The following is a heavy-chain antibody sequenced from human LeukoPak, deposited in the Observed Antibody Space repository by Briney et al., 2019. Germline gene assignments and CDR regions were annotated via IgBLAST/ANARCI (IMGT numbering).Heavy chain of an antibody. CDR3: ASQPGIAVAGTLDY. CDR2: INPNSGGT. V-gene: IGHV1-2*02. J-gene: IGHJ4*02. Sequence: ATVKVSCKASGYTFTSYGISWVRQAPGQGLEWMGWINPNSGGTNYAQKFQGRVTMTRDTSIRTAYMELSRLRSDDTAVYYCASQPGIAVAGTLDYWGQGTLVTVSS. CDR1: GYTFTSYG. D-gene: IGHD6-19*01.